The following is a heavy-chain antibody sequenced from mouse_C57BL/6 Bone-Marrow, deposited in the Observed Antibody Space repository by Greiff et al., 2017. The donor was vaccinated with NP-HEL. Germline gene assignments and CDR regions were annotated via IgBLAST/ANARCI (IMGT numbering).Heavy chain of an antibody. CDR3: ARERSLIGGDY. Sequence: QVQLKQSGAELARPGASVKLSCKASGYTFTSYGISWVKQRTGQGLEWIGEIYPRSGNTYYNEKFKGKATLTADKSSSTAYMELRSLTSEDSAVYFCARERSLIGGDYWGQGTSVTVSS. CDR2: IYPRSGNT. CDR1: GYTFTSYG. V-gene: IGHV1-81*01. J-gene: IGHJ4*01.